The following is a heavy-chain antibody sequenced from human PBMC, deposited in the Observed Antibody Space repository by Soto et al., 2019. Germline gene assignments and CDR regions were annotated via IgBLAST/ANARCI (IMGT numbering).Heavy chain of an antibody. Sequence: QVQLVQSGAEVKKPGSSVKVSCKASGGTFSSYTISWVRQAPGQGLEWMGRIIPILGIANYAQKFQGRVTITADKSPSTAYMELSSLRSEDTAVYYCARRLGGQWLDRFDYWGQGTLVTVSS. CDR1: GGTFSSYT. J-gene: IGHJ4*02. V-gene: IGHV1-69*02. D-gene: IGHD6-19*01. CDR3: ARRLGGQWLDRFDY. CDR2: IIPILGIA.